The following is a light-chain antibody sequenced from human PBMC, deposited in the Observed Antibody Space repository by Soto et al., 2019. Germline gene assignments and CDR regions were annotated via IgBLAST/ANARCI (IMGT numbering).Light chain of an antibody. Sequence: EIVLTQSPATLSLSPGERATLSCRASQSVSSYLAWYQQKPGQAPRLLIYDASNRATGIPARFSGSGSGTDFNLTISSLEPEDLAVYYCQQRSISELTFGGGTKVEIK. CDR3: QQRSISELT. CDR1: QSVSSY. V-gene: IGKV3-11*01. J-gene: IGKJ4*01. CDR2: DAS.